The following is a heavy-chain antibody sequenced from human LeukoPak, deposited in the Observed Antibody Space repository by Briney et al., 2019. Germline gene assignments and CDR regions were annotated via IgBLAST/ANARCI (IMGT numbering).Heavy chain of an antibody. CDR3: ARTSGWHYYYYYYMDV. Sequence: ASVKVSCKASGYTFTSYGISWVRQAPGQGLEWMGWISAYNGNTNYAQKLQGRVTMTTDISTSTAYMELRSLRSDDTAVYYCARTSGWHYYYYYYMDVWGKGTTVTVSS. CDR2: ISAYNGNT. J-gene: IGHJ6*03. CDR1: GYTFTSYG. D-gene: IGHD6-19*01. V-gene: IGHV1-18*01.